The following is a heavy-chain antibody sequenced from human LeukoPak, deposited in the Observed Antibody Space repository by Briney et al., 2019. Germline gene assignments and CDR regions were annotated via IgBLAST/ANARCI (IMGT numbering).Heavy chain of an antibody. Sequence: ASVKVSCKASGYTFTGYYIHWVRQAPGQGLEWMGWINPNSGGTNYAQKFQGRVTMTRDTSMSTAYMELSRLRSDDTAVYYCARDTYDIGASDYWGQGTLVTVSS. CDR2: INPNSGGT. CDR1: GYTFTGYY. D-gene: IGHD3-22*01. J-gene: IGHJ4*02. CDR3: ARDTYDIGASDY. V-gene: IGHV1-2*02.